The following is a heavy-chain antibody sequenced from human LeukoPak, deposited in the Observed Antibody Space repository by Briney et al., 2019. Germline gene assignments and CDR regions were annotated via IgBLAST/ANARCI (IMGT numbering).Heavy chain of an antibody. Sequence: GRSLRLSCAASGFTFSSYAMHWVRQAPGKGLEWVAVISYDGSKKYYADSVKGRFTISRDNSKNTLYLQMNSLRAEDTAVYYCARGSEITMVRGVLDYWGQGTLVTVSS. J-gene: IGHJ4*02. D-gene: IGHD3-10*01. CDR3: ARGSEITMVRGVLDY. CDR2: ISYDGSKK. V-gene: IGHV3-30-3*01. CDR1: GFTFSSYA.